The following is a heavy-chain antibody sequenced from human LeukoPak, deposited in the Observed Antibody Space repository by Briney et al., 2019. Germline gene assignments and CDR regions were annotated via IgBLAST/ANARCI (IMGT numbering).Heavy chain of an antibody. Sequence: PGGSLRLSCAASGFTFSSYAMSWVRQAPGKGLEWVSAISGSGGSTYYADSVKGRFTISRDNSKNTLYLQMNSLRAEDTAVYYCARTWELLPDFDYWGQGTLVTVSS. CDR2: ISGSGGST. CDR1: GFTFSSYA. V-gene: IGHV3-23*01. J-gene: IGHJ4*02. CDR3: ARTWELLPDFDY. D-gene: IGHD1-26*01.